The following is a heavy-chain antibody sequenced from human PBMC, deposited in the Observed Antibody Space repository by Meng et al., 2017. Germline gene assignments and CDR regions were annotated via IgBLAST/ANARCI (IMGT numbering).Heavy chain of an antibody. J-gene: IGHJ3*02. CDR2: ISYDGSNK. D-gene: IGHD3-22*01. Sequence: GGTLRLSYAATGFTFSSYAMHWVRQAPGKGLEWVAVISYDGSNKYYEDSVKGRFTISRDNSKNTLYPQINSLRAEDTAVYYCARDHDSSSYYYTPGAFDIWGQGTMVTVSS. CDR3: ARDHDSSSYYYTPGAFDI. CDR1: GFTFSSYA. V-gene: IGHV3-30*01.